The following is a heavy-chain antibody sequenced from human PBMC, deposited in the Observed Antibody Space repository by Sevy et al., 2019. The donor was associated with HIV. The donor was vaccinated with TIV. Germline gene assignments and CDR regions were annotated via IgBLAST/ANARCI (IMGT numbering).Heavy chain of an antibody. CDR1: GFTFSSYS. CDR2: ISSSSSTI. D-gene: IGHD3-22*01. V-gene: IGHV3-48*02. J-gene: IGHJ4*02. CDR3: ARISYYYDSSGYYYGPFDY. Sequence: GGSLRLSCAASGFTFSSYSMNWVRQAPGKWLEWVSYISSSSSTIYYADSVKGRFTISRDNAKNSLYLQMNSLRDEDTAVYYCARISYYYDSSGYYYGPFDYWGQGTLVTVSS.